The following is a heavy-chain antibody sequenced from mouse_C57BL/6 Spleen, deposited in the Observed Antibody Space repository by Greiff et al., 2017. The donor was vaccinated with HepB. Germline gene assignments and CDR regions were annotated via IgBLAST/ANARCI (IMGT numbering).Heavy chain of an antibody. CDR3: ARIYDGYYVDYAMDY. D-gene: IGHD2-3*01. J-gene: IGHJ4*01. CDR2: ISSGGSYT. Sequence: EVQGVESGGDLVKPGGSLKLSCAASGFTFSSYGMSWVRQTPDKRLEWVATISSGGSYTYYPDSVKGRFTISRDNAKNTLYLQMSSLKSEDTAMYYCARIYDGYYVDYAMDYWGQGTSVTVSS. CDR1: GFTFSSYG. V-gene: IGHV5-6*01.